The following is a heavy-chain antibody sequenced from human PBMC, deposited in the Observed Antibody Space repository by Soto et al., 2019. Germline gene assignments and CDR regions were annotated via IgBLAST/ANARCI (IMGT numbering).Heavy chain of an antibody. CDR3: ARGVGYCSGGSCYSYYYGMDV. J-gene: IGHJ6*02. CDR2: IIPIFGTA. CDR1: GGTFSSYA. V-gene: IGHV1-69*01. D-gene: IGHD2-15*01. Sequence: QVQLVQSGAEVKKPGSSVKVSCKASGGTFSSYAISWVRQAPGQGLEWMGGIIPIFGTANYAQKFQGRVTITAVESTSTAYMELSSLRSEDTAVYYCARGVGYCSGGSCYSYYYGMDVWGQGTTVTVSS.